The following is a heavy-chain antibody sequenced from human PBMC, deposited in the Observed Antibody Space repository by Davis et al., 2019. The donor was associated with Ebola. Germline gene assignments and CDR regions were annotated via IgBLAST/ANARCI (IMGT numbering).Heavy chain of an antibody. V-gene: IGHV3-74*03. CDR3: ARDSDDYSFDY. Sequence: HTGGSLRLSCAVSGFTFSSYWMHWVRQAPGKGLVWVSCINRDGSTTTYADSVKGRFTISRDNAKNTLYLQMNSLRPEDTAVYYCARDSDDYSFDYWGQGTLVTVSS. CDR2: INRDGSTT. D-gene: IGHD4-11*01. CDR1: GFTFSSYW. J-gene: IGHJ4*02.